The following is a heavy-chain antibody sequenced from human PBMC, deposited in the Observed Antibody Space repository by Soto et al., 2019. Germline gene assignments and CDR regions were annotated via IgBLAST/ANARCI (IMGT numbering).Heavy chain of an antibody. D-gene: IGHD3-10*01. CDR1: GFTFSSYA. Sequence: GGSLRLSCAASGFTFSSYAMSWVRQAPGKGLEWVSAVSGNGQGIYYADSVRGRFTISRDNSKNTVFLHMDSLRAEDTAVYYCAKDRDYPRDYFHYWGQGTLVTVSS. CDR2: VSGNGQGI. V-gene: IGHV3-23*01. J-gene: IGHJ4*02. CDR3: AKDRDYPRDYFHY.